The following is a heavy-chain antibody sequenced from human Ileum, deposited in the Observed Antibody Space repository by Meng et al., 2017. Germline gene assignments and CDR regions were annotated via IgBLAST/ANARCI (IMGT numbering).Heavy chain of an antibody. CDR3: VRGLLVPNAIRTEYFPL. D-gene: IGHD2-2*02. V-gene: IGHV4-34*01. Sequence: QAQLQQWGAGLLKHSETLSLSCAGYGGAFAGYYWTWNRQSPGKGLEWMGEINHSGSTYFNPSLKSRFTMSVDTSKKQFSMNLTSVTAADTAMYYCVRGLLVPNAIRTEYFPLWGQGTLVTVSS. J-gene: IGHJ1*01. CDR1: GGAFAGYY. CDR2: INHSGST.